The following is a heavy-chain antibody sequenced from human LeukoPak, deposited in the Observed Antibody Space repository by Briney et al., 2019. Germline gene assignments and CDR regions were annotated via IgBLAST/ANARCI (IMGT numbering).Heavy chain of an antibody. J-gene: IGHJ4*02. V-gene: IGHV3-30*04. CDR3: ASLQLERREFDY. Sequence: GGSLRLSCAASGFTFSSYAMHWVRQAPGKGLEWVAVISYDGSNKYYADSVKGRFTISRDNSKNTLYLQMNSLRAEDTAVYYCASLQLERREFDYWGQGTLVTVSS. CDR1: GFTFSSYA. CDR2: ISYDGSNK. D-gene: IGHD1-1*01.